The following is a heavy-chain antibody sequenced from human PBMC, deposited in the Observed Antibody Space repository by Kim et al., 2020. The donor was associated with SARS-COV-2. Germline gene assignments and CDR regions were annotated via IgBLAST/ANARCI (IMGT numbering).Heavy chain of an antibody. CDR3: ARYDSSTYSFAFDL. CDR1: GFTLTTCS. CDR2: ISSSGSFI. Sequence: GGSLRLSCAASGFTLTTCSMNWVRQAPGKWLEWVSSISSSGSFIYYADSVKGRFTISRDIAKNSLHLQMDSLRAEDTAVYYCARYDSSTYSFAFDLWGRGARVTVSS. D-gene: IGHD3-22*01. J-gene: IGHJ2*01. V-gene: IGHV3-21*01.